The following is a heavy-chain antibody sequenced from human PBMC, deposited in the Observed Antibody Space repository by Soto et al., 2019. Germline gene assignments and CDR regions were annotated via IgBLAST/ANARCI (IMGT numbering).Heavy chain of an antibody. J-gene: IGHJ5*02. Sequence: ASAKVSCKASGYTFTSYDINWVRQATGQGLEWMGWMNPNSGNTGFAQKFQGRVTMTRNTSISTAYMELSSLRSEDTAVYYCARGRHGGNWFDPWGQGTLVTVSS. CDR3: ARGRHGGNWFDP. CDR2: MNPNSGNT. V-gene: IGHV1-8*01. CDR1: GYTFTSYD.